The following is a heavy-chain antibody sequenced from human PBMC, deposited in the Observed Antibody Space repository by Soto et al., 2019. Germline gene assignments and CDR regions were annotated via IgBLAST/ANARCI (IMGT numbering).Heavy chain of an antibody. J-gene: IGHJ4*02. CDR1: GYNFATYW. Sequence: EVQLVQSGAEVKKPGESLRISCKASGYNFATYWIGWVRQMPGKGLEWMAIIYPSDSDTRYNPSFPGQVTISADKSISTTYLQWSSLRASDSAMYYCARERATGDSYFEFWGQGTLVTVSS. V-gene: IGHV5-51*01. D-gene: IGHD4-17*01. CDR2: IYPSDSDT. CDR3: ARERATGDSYFEF.